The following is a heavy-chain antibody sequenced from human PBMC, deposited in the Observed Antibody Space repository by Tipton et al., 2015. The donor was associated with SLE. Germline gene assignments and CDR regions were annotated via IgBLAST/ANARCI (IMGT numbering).Heavy chain of an antibody. D-gene: IGHD4-23*01. CDR2: INSKTDGGTT. CDR3: TTESAFSGDTELSNGGFDY. J-gene: IGHJ4*02. CDR1: GFTFSNAW. V-gene: IGHV3-15*01. Sequence: GSLRLSCAASGFTFSNAWMSWVRPAPGKGLEWVGRINSKTDGGTTDYAAPVKGRFTISRDDSKNTLYLQMNSLKTEDTAVYYCTTESAFSGDTELSNGGFDYWGQGTLVTVSS.